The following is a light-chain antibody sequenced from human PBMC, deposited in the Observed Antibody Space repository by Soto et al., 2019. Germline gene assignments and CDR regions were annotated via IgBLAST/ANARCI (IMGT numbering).Light chain of an antibody. CDR3: QQYGSSSLT. Sequence: IVLTQSPGTLSLSPGERATLSCRASQSVSSSYLAWYQQKPGQAPRLLIYGASSRATGIPDRFSGSGSGTDFTLTISRLESEDFAVYYCQQYGSSSLTFGQGTKVEIK. CDR2: GAS. CDR1: QSVSSSY. J-gene: IGKJ1*01. V-gene: IGKV3-20*01.